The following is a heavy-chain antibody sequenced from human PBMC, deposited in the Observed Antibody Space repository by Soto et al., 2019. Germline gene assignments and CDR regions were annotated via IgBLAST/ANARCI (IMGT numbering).Heavy chain of an antibody. V-gene: IGHV5-51*07. J-gene: IGHJ4*02. CDR3: AIRGAFPCLTF. CDR1: GCSLISYW. Sequence: QKSSGTGCGCSLISYWTGSFHQVPGKGLEWMGIIYTGDSDTRYSPSFQGQVTISADKSISTAYLQWSSLKASDTAIYYDAIRGAFPCLTFWGQGTLVTVSS. D-gene: IGHD3-16*01. CDR2: IYTGDSDT.